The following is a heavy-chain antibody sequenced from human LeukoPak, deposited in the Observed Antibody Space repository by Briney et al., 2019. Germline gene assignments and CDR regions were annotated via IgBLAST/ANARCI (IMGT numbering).Heavy chain of an antibody. CDR1: GFTFSSYW. CDR3: ARGYFGPFDP. V-gene: IGHV3-74*01. D-gene: IGHD2/OR15-2a*01. CDR2: INSDGSST. Sequence: TGGSLRLSCAASGFTFSSYWMYWVRQAPGKGLVWVSRINSDGSSTSYADSVKGRCSISRDNAKNTLYLQMNSLRAEDTAVYYCARGYFGPFDPWGQGTLVTVSS. J-gene: IGHJ5*02.